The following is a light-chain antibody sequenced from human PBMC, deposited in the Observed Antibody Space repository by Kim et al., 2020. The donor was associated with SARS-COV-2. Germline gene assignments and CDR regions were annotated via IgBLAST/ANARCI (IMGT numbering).Light chain of an antibody. Sequence: QSALTQPASVSGSPGQSITISCTGTSSDVGGYKYVSWYQQHPGKAPKLVIYDVSKRPSGVSNRFSGSKSGNTASLTISGLQAEDEADYYCRSYTSSSLWVFGGGTQLTVL. V-gene: IGLV2-14*01. CDR1: SSDVGGYKY. CDR2: DVS. J-gene: IGLJ3*02. CDR3: RSYTSSSLWV.